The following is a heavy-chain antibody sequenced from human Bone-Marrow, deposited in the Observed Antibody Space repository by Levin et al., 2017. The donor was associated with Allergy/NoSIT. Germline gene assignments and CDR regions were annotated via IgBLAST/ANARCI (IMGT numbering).Heavy chain of an antibody. Sequence: PSETLSLTCTVSGDPMNSDGYYWSWVRQHPVKGLEWIGYINHRGYTYYNPALKSRVTMSVDTFKKQFSLKVTSMTDADTAVYYCARVNVHDQLVSNPWFDTWGQGTRVTVSS. CDR1: GDPMNSDGYY. D-gene: IGHD1-1*01. CDR3: ARVNVHDQLVSNPWFDT. CDR2: INHRGYT. V-gene: IGHV4-31*03. J-gene: IGHJ5*02.